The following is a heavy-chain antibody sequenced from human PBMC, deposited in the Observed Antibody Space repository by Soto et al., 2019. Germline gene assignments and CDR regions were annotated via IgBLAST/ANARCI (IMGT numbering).Heavy chain of an antibody. J-gene: IGHJ4*02. CDR2: IYYSGST. Sequence: SETLSLTCTVSGGSISSYYWSWIRQPPGKGLEWIGYIYYSGSTNYNPPLKSRVTISVDTSKNQFSLKLSSVTAADTAVYYCARLAAAGYFDYWGQGTLVTVSS. CDR1: GGSISSYY. D-gene: IGHD6-13*01. CDR3: ARLAAAGYFDY. V-gene: IGHV4-59*08.